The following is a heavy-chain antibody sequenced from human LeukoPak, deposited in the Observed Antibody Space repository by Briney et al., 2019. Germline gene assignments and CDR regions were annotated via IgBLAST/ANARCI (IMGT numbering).Heavy chain of an antibody. V-gene: IGHV4-39*07. D-gene: IGHD4-17*01. Sequence: PSETLSLTCTVSGGSISSSSYYWGWIRQPLGKGLEWIGSIYYSGSTYYNPSLKSRVTISVDTSKNQFSLKLSSVTAADTAVYYCARVPTPTAMRYGDYTYWYFDLWGRGTLVTVSS. CDR3: ARVPTPTAMRYGDYTYWYFDL. J-gene: IGHJ2*01. CDR2: IYYSGST. CDR1: GGSISSSSYY.